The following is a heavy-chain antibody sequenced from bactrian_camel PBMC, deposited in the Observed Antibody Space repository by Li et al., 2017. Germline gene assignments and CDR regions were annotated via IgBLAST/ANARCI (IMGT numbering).Heavy chain of an antibody. CDR3: AAQGARVPSGGSMGFGVPLPRCKTADDFDY. CDR2: IRSDLVRGDSD. V-gene: IGHV3S55*01. Sequence: QVQLVESGGGSVQAGGSLRISCAASGVAYRSNCIGWFRQAPGKEREEVATIRSDLVRGDSDTLYYGDAVKGRFTISRGDGVNTVYLQMDNLKPEDTAMYYCAAQGARVPSGGSMGFGVPLPRCKTADDFDYWGQGTQVTVS. D-gene: IGHD5*01. J-gene: IGHJ6*01. CDR1: GVAYRSNC.